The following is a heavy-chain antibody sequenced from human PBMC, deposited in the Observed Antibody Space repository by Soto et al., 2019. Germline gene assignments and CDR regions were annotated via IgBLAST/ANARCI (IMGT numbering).Heavy chain of an antibody. CDR2: INPNSGGT. D-gene: IGHD3-10*01. CDR3: ARAYGDSDYYYCLDV. V-gene: IGHV1-2*02. Sequence: GASVKVSCKASGYTFTGYYMHWVRQAPGQGLEWMGWINPNSGGTNYAQKFQGRVTMTRDTSISTAYMELSRLRSDDTAVYYCARAYGDSDYYYCLDVWGQGTTVTVSS. CDR1: GYTFTGYY. J-gene: IGHJ6*02.